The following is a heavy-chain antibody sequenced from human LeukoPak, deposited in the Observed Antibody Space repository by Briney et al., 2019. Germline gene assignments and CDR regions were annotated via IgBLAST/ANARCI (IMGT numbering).Heavy chain of an antibody. J-gene: IGHJ3*02. Sequence: PSHTLSLTCTVSGGSIRSGDYYWSWIRQPPGKGPERIESIYYSGNTYYNPSLKSRVTISVDTSKKQYSLKLYSMTAADTAVYYCARATITMAIGVPADAFDIWGQGTMATVSS. CDR2: IYYSGNT. D-gene: IGHD5-24*01. V-gene: IGHV4-30-4*08. CDR3: ARATITMAIGVPADAFDI. CDR1: GGSIRSGDYY.